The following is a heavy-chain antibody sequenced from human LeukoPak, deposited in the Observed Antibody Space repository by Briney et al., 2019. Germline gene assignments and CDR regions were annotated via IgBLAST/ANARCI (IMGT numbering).Heavy chain of an antibody. CDR2: IYSSGIT. V-gene: IGHV4-4*07. J-gene: IGHJ4*02. D-gene: IGHD1-26*01. CDR3: ASEQTTSGGRRLDS. CDR1: GGSITDSF. Sequence: SETLSLTRTVSGGSITDSFWTWIRQPAGKGLEWIGRIYSSGITNCSPSLKSRVTMSVDTSKNQFSLNLTSVTAADTAVYFCASEQTTSGGRRLDSWGQGTLVIVSS.